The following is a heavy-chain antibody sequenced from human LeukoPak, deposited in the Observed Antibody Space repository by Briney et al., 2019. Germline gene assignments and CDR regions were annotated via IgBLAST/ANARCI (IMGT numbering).Heavy chain of an antibody. J-gene: IGHJ3*02. Sequence: ASVKVSCKVSGYTLTELSMHWVRQAPGKGLEWMGGFDPEDGETIYAQKFQGRVTMTEDTSTDTAYMELSSLRSEDTAVYYCATVVVVPAAIPSYAFDIWGQGTMVTVSS. CDR3: ATVVVVPAAIPSYAFDI. CDR1: GYTLTELS. CDR2: FDPEDGET. V-gene: IGHV1-24*01. D-gene: IGHD2-2*01.